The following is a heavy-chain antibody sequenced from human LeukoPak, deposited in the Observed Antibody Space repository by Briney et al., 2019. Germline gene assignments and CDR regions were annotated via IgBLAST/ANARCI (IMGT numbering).Heavy chain of an antibody. J-gene: IGHJ4*02. CDR2: INHSGST. CDR1: GGSFSGYY. Sequence: PSETLSLTCAVYGGSFSGYYWSWIRQPPGEGLEWIGEINHSGSTNYNPSLKSRVTISVDTSKNQFSLKLSSVTAADTAVYYCARAYYYDSSGYYDYWGQGTLVTVSS. CDR3: ARAYYYDSSGYYDY. V-gene: IGHV4-34*01. D-gene: IGHD3-22*01.